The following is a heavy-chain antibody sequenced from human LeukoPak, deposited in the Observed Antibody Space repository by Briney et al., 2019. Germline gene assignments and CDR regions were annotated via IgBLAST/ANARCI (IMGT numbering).Heavy chain of an antibody. D-gene: IGHD3-22*01. V-gene: IGHV3-23*01. CDR2: ISGSGGST. Sequence: GGSLRLSCAASGFTFSSCAMSWVHQAPGKGLEWVSAISGSGGSTYYADSVKGRFTISRDNSKNTLYLQMNSLRAEDTAVYYCAKGGYYYDSSGYYYGNYWGQGTLVTVSS. J-gene: IGHJ4*02. CDR1: GFTFSSCA. CDR3: AKGGYYYDSSGYYYGNY.